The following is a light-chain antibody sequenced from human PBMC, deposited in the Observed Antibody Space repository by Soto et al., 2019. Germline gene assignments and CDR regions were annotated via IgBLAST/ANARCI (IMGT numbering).Light chain of an antibody. CDR1: QSVSSNH. V-gene: IGKV3-20*01. Sequence: VLTQSPGTMSVSPGERATLSCRASQSVSSNHLAWYQKKPGQAPRLVIYGGSSRATGIPVRFSGSGSGTDFDLTISRVEAEDVAIYLCQQYGSSTGTLGQGTKVDIK. CDR3: QQYGSSTGT. J-gene: IGKJ1*01. CDR2: GGS.